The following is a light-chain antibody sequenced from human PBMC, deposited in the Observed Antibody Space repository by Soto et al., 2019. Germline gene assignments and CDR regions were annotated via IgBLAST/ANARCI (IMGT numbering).Light chain of an antibody. Sequence: DIQMTQSPSTLSASVGDRVTITCRASQSISSWLAWYQQKPGKAPNLLIYKASSLESGVPSRFSGSGSGTEFTLTISSLQTDDFATYYCQQYDTYSTFGQGTKVEIK. CDR1: QSISSW. CDR2: KAS. J-gene: IGKJ1*01. V-gene: IGKV1-5*03. CDR3: QQYDTYST.